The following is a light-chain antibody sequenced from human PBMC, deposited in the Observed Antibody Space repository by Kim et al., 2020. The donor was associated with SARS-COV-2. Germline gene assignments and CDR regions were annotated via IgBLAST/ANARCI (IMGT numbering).Light chain of an antibody. Sequence: GQRVTISCAGSSSNIGFSDVSWYQHLPGTAPKLLIYGNDQRPSGVPDRFSGSKSGTSASLAISGLQSQDEADYYCAAWDDSLSGRVFGGGTQLTVL. V-gene: IGLV1-44*01. CDR2: GND. CDR3: AAWDDSLSGRV. CDR1: SSNIGFSD. J-gene: IGLJ3*02.